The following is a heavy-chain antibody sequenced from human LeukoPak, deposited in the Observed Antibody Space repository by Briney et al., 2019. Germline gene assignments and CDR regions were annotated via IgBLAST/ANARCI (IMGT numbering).Heavy chain of an antibody. J-gene: IGHJ6*03. V-gene: IGHV4-34*01. CDR1: GGPFSGYY. Sequence: SETLSLTCAVYGGPFSGYYWSWIRQPPGKGLEWIGEINHSGSTNYNPSLKSRVTISVDTSKNQFSLKLSSVTAADTAVYYCARGSYGYYGSGSYYYYYYYMDVWGKGTTVTVSS. CDR3: ARGSYGYYGSGSYYYYYYYMDV. CDR2: INHSGST. D-gene: IGHD3-10*01.